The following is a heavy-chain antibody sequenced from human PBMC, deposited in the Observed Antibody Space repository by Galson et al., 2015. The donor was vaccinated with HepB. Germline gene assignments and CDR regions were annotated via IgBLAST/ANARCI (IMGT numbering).Heavy chain of an antibody. CDR1: GFIFSNYA. D-gene: IGHD4-11*01. J-gene: IGHJ4*02. CDR3: ARGRYSDYEIGGADY. V-gene: IGHV3-30-3*01. CDR2: LSYDGTNK. Sequence: SLRLSCAASGFIFSNYAMHWVRQAPGKGLEWVAVLSYDGTNKYYAGSVKGRFTVSRDNSKNTLYLQMDGLRAEDTALYYCARGRYSDYEIGGADYWGQGTLVTVSP.